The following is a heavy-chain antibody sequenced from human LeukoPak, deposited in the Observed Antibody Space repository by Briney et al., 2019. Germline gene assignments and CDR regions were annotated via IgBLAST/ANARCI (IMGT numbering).Heavy chain of an antibody. D-gene: IGHD2-15*01. CDR1: GYTFTSYA. CDR3: ARGSDIVVVVAATLYYYYGMDV. V-gene: IGHV1-69*13. Sequence: WASVKVSCKASGYTFTSYAISWVRQAPGQGLEWMGGIIPIFGTANYAQKFQGRVTTTADESTSTAYMELSSLRSEDTAVYYCARGSDIVVVVAATLYYYYGMDVWGQGTTVTVSS. CDR2: IIPIFGTA. J-gene: IGHJ6*02.